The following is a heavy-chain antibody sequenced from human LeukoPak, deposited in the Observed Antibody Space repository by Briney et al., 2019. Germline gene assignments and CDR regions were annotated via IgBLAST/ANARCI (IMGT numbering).Heavy chain of an antibody. V-gene: IGHV1-18*01. CDR2: ISAYNGNT. J-gene: IGHJ4*02. CDR3: ARDPSNTSGYRVYHDF. Sequence: GASVKVSCKASGYTFTSYGISWVRQAPGQGLEWMGWISAYNGNTNYAQKLQGRVIMTTDTSTSTAYMELRSLRSDDTAVYYCARDPSNTSGYRVYHDFWGQGALVTVSS. CDR1: GYTFTSYG. D-gene: IGHD5/OR15-5a*01.